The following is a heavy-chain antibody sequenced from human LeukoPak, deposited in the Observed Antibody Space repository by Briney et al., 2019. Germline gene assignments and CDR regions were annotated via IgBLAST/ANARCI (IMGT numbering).Heavy chain of an antibody. D-gene: IGHD6-19*01. Sequence: GGSLRLSCAASGFTFSSYGMHWVRQAPGKGLEWVAVISYDGSNKYYADSVKGQFTISRDNSKNTLYLQMNSLRAEDTAVYYCAKQKGRAVAAYDYWGQGTLVTVSS. J-gene: IGHJ4*02. CDR3: AKQKGRAVAAYDY. CDR1: GFTFSSYG. CDR2: ISYDGSNK. V-gene: IGHV3-30*18.